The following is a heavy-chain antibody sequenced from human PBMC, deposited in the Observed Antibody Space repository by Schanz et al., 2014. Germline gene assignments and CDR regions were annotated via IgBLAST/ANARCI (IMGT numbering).Heavy chain of an antibody. CDR1: GGSISSYY. CDR2: IYYTAST. V-gene: IGHV4-59*12. CDR3: ARNNDYGDYFFDY. J-gene: IGHJ4*02. D-gene: IGHD4-17*01. Sequence: QVQLQESGPGLVKPSESLSLTCTVSGGSISSYYWSWIRQPPGKGLEWIGYIYYTASTNYNPSLRSRVTISADTSKNQFSLKLSSVTAADTAVYYCARNNDYGDYFFDYWGQGTLVTVSS.